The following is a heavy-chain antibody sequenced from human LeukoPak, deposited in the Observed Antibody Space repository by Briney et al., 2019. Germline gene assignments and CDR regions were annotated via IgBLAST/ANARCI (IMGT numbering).Heavy chain of an antibody. D-gene: IGHD5-18*01. CDR3: ARLQFTAIESYFDY. V-gene: IGHV4-39*01. Sequence: SETLSLTCTVSGGSISSSSYYWGWIRQPPGKGLEWIGSIYYSGSTYYNPSLKSRVTISVDTSKNQFSLKLSSVTAADTAVYYCARLQFTAIESYFDYWGQGTLVTVSS. CDR1: GGSISSSSYY. CDR2: IYYSGST. J-gene: IGHJ4*02.